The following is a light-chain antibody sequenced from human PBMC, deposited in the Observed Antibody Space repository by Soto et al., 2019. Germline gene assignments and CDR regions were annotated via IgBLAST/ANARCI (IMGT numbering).Light chain of an antibody. CDR3: QQYGSSPLT. CDR1: QTVNNNY. V-gene: IGKV3-20*01. Sequence: ELVLTQSPGTLSLPPGERATLSCRASQTVNNNYLAWYQQIPGQAPRLLISGASGRATGTPDRFSGSASGTDFTLTISRLEPEDFAVYYCQQYGSSPLTVGGGTKVDIK. J-gene: IGKJ4*01. CDR2: GAS.